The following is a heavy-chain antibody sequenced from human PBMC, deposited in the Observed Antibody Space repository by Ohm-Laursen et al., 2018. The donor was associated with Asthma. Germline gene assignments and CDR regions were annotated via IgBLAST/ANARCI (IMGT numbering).Heavy chain of an antibody. D-gene: IGHD3-10*01. V-gene: IGHV1-46*01. J-gene: IGHJ5*02. Sequence: SVKVSRKVSGYTFTSYYMHWVRQAPGQGLEWMGIINPSGGSTSYAQKFQGRVTMTRDTSTSTVYMELSSLRSEDTAVYYCARDIGVYGSGSQFDPWGQGTLVTVSS. CDR3: ARDIGVYGSGSQFDP. CDR1: GYTFTSYY. CDR2: INPSGGST.